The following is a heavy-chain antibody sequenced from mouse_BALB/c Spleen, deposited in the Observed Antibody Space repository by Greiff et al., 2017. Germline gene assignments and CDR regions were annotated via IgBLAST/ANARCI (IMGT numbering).Heavy chain of an antibody. D-gene: IGHD2-1*01. CDR3: ARWIYYGNYYAMDY. J-gene: IGHJ4*01. CDR2: IDPANGNT. Sequence: EVQLQESGAELVKPGASVKLSCTASGFNIKDTYMHWVKQRPEQGLEWIGRIDPANGNTKYDPKFQGKATITADTSSNTAYLQLSSLTSEDTAVYYCARWIYYGNYYAMDYWGQGTSVTVSS. V-gene: IGHV14-3*02. CDR1: GFNIKDTY.